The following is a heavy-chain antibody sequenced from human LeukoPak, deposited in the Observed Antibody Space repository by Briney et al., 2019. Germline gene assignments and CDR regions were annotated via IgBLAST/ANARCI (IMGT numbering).Heavy chain of an antibody. CDR2: ISYDGSNK. V-gene: IGHV3-30*04. Sequence: GGSLRLSCAASGFTFSSYAMHWVRQAPGKGLEWVAVISYDGSNKYYADSVKGRFTISRDNSKNTLYLQMNSLRAEDTAVYYCARVNVPSPYCSYCYMDVWGKGTTVTVSS. D-gene: IGHD2-2*01. J-gene: IGHJ6*03. CDR3: ARVNVPSPYCSYCYMDV. CDR1: GFTFSSYA.